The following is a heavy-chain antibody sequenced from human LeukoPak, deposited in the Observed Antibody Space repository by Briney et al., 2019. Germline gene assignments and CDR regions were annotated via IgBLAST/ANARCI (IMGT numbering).Heavy chain of an antibody. Sequence: GGSLRLSCAASGLTFSSYAMHWARQAPGKGLEWVAIISFDGTNEYYADSVKGRFTITRDNSKNTLYLQLNSLRAEDTAVYYCAGSSSSWVVVGGAFDYWGQGTLVTVSS. CDR2: ISFDGTNE. D-gene: IGHD6-6*01. CDR3: AGSSSSWVVVGGAFDY. CDR1: GLTFSSYA. V-gene: IGHV3-30*04. J-gene: IGHJ4*02.